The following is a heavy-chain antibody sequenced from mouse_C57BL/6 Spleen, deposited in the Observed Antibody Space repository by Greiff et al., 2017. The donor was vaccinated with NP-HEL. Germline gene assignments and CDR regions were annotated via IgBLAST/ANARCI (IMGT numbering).Heavy chain of an antibody. CDR1: GFNIKNTY. Sequence: EVKLVESVAELVRPGASVKLSCTASGFNIKNTYMHWVKQRPEQGLEWIGRIDPANGNTKYAPKFQGKATITADTSSNTAYLQLSSLTSEDTAIYYCAREVYGYDEGWYFDVWGTGTTVTVSS. CDR3: AREVYGYDEGWYFDV. CDR2: IDPANGNT. V-gene: IGHV14-3*01. J-gene: IGHJ1*03. D-gene: IGHD2-2*01.